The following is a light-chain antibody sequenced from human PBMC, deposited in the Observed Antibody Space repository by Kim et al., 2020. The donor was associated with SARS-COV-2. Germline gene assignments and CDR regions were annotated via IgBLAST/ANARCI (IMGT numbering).Light chain of an antibody. Sequence: GQRVTISGSGSSSHIGSNFVYWYQQLPGTAPKLLIYRNNQRPSGVPDRFSGSKSGTSASLAISGLRSEDEADYYCAAWDDSLSGVVFGGGTQLTVL. CDR2: RNN. CDR1: SSHIGSNF. V-gene: IGLV1-47*01. J-gene: IGLJ2*01. CDR3: AAWDDSLSGVV.